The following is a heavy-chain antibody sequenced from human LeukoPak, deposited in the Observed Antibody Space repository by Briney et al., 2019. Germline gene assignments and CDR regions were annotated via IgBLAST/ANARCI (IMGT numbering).Heavy chain of an antibody. Sequence: GGSLRLSCAASGFTFSSYAMSWVRQAPGKGLEWVANINEDGSERHYVDSVKGRFTISRDNAKNSLYLQMNSLRDEDTAVYYCAKESDYGDYVGYWGQGTLVTVSS. D-gene: IGHD4-17*01. V-gene: IGHV3-7*01. J-gene: IGHJ4*02. CDR1: GFTFSSYA. CDR3: AKESDYGDYVGY. CDR2: INEDGSER.